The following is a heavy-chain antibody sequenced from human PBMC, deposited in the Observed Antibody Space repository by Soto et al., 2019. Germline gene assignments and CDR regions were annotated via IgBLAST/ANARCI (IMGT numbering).Heavy chain of an antibody. Sequence: SETLSLTCTVSGGSISSGGYYWSWIRQHPGKGLEWIGYIFYSGTTYYNPSLKSRVTISVDTSKNQFSLKLSSVTAADTAVYYCARHYYDTLGYWGQGTLVTVSS. CDR3: ARHYYDTLGY. CDR1: GGSISSGGYY. D-gene: IGHD3-22*01. J-gene: IGHJ4*02. CDR2: IFYSGTT. V-gene: IGHV4-31*03.